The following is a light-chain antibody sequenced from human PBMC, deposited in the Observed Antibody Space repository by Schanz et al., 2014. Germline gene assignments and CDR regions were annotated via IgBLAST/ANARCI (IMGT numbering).Light chain of an antibody. CDR3: SSYTSSTSIL. CDR1: SSDVGGYNY. V-gene: IGLV2-14*03. Sequence: QSALTQPASVSGSPGQSITISCTGTSSDVGGYNYVSWYQHHPGKAPKLMIYDVSNRPSGVSNRFSGSKSGNTASLTISGLRAEDDADYFCSSYTSSTSILFGGGTKLTVL. J-gene: IGLJ2*01. CDR2: DVS.